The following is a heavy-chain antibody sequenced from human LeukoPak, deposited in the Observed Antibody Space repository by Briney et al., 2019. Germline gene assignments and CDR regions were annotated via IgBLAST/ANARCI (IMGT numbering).Heavy chain of an antibody. Sequence: SETLSLTCTVSGGSISNNYWSWIRQPPGKGLEWIGHVYYSGSTNYNPSLKSRLTISVDTSKNQFSLRLSFVTAADTAVYYCARSRSSSWWFAFDIWGQGTMVTVSS. CDR3: ARSRSSSWWFAFDI. D-gene: IGHD6-13*01. V-gene: IGHV4-59*01. CDR1: GGSISNNY. J-gene: IGHJ3*02. CDR2: VYYSGST.